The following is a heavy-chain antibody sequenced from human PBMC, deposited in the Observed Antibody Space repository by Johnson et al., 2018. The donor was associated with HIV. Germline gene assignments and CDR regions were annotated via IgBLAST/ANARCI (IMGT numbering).Heavy chain of an antibody. V-gene: IGHV3-13*01. CDR1: GFTLSSYD. J-gene: IGHJ3*02. CDR2: IGTTGDT. CDR3: ARDWDAFDI. Sequence: EVLLLESGGGLVQPGGSLRLSCAASGFTLSSYDMHWVRQVTGKGLEWVSSIGTTGDTYYQGSVKGRFTISRENAKNSLYLQLNSLRAEDTAVYYCARDWDAFDIWGQGTMVTVSS.